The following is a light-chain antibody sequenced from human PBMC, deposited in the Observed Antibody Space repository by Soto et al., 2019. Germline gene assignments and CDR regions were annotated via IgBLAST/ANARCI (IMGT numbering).Light chain of an antibody. CDR3: QQYGSSPPSST. CDR1: QSVSSN. J-gene: IGKJ5*01. Sequence: EVVMTQSPATLSVSPGEGVTLSCRASQSVSSNLAWYQQRPGQAPRLLIYDASNRATGIPARFSGRGSGTDFTLTISRLEPEDFAVYYCQQYGSSPPSSTFGQGTRLEIK. V-gene: IGKV3D-20*01. CDR2: DAS.